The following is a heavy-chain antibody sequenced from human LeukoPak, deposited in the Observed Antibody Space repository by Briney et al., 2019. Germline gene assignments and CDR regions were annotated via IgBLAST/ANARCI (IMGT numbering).Heavy chain of an antibody. V-gene: IGHV4-4*07. Sequence: SETLSLTCTVSGGSISSYYWSWIRQPAGKGLEWIGRIYTSGSTNYNPSLKSRVTMSVDTSKNQFSLKLSSVTAADTAVYYCARGAVFSHIVVVTAIRNWFDPWGQGTLVTVSS. CDR1: GGSISSYY. J-gene: IGHJ5*02. CDR3: ARGAVFSHIVVVTAIRNWFDP. CDR2: IYTSGST. D-gene: IGHD2-21*02.